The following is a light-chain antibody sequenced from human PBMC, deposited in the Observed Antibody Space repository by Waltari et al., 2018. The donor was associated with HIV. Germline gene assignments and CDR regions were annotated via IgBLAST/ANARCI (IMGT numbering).Light chain of an antibody. Sequence: SYVLTQPPSVSVSPGQTASVTCSGDNLGAKYASWYQQKPGQSPVLVIFQDDKRPSGIPERFSGSNSGNTATLTISATQAMDEADYYCQTWDSSTVVFGGGTRLTVL. CDR3: QTWDSSTVV. CDR2: QDD. J-gene: IGLJ2*01. V-gene: IGLV3-1*01. CDR1: NLGAKY.